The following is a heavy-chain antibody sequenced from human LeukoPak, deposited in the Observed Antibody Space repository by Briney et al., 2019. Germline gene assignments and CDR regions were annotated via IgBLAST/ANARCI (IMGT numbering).Heavy chain of an antibody. CDR2: INWNSGYI. CDR3: AKDRGVGIYYFDS. J-gene: IGHJ4*02. D-gene: IGHD1-26*01. V-gene: IGHV3-9*01. CDR1: GFTFDDFA. Sequence: GGSLRLSCAASGFTFDDFAVHWVRQAPGKGLEWVSGINWNSGYIGYADSVKGRFTISRDNAKNSLYLQMNSLRTEDTALYYCAKDRGVGIYYFDSWGQGTLVTISS.